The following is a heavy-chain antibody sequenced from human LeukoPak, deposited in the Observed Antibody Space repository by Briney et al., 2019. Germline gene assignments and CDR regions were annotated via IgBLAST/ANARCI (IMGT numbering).Heavy chain of an antibody. D-gene: IGHD6-13*01. Sequence: PGGSLRLSCAASGFTLDDYGMSWVRQAPGKGLEWVSGINWNGGSTGYADSVKGRFTISRDNAKNSLYLQMNSLRAEDTALYYCASWGQQLVYFDYWGQGTLVTVSS. V-gene: IGHV3-20*04. J-gene: IGHJ4*02. CDR1: GFTLDDYG. CDR3: ASWGQQLVYFDY. CDR2: INWNGGST.